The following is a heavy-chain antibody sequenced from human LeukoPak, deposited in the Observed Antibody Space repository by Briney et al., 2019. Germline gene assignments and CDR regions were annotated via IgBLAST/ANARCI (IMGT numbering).Heavy chain of an antibody. CDR2: TRKKVNSYTT. D-gene: IGHD3-10*01. CDR1: GFTFSDHD. Sequence: GGSLRLSCAFSGFTFSDHDMDWVRQAPGQGLEWVGRTRKKVNSYTTEYAASVKGRFTISRDDSKNSLYLQMNSLKTEDTAVYYCARYYGSGTYSTAYWGQGTLVTVSS. CDR3: ARYYGSGTYSTAY. J-gene: IGHJ4*02. V-gene: IGHV3-72*01.